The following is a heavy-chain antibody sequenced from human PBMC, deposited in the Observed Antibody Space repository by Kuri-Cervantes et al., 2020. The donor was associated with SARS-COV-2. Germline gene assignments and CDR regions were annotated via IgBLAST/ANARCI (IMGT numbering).Heavy chain of an antibody. D-gene: IGHD3-3*01. Sequence: WETLSLTGTASGGSISSSSYYWGWLRQPPGMALEWIGSIYYSGSTYYNPSLKSRVTISVDTSKNQFSLKLSSVTAADTAVYYCARRIPPWYDFWSGYYGMDVWGQGTTVTVSS. V-gene: IGHV4-39*01. CDR3: ARRIPPWYDFWSGYYGMDV. CDR2: IYYSGST. J-gene: IGHJ6*02. CDR1: GGSISSSSYY.